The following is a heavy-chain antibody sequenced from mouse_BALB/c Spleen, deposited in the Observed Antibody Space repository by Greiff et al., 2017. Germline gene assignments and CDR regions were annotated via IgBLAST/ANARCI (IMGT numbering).Heavy chain of an antibody. CDR3: ASPTAMDY. CDR2: ISNGGGST. D-gene: IGHD2-10*01. Sequence: DVKLVESGGGLVQPGGSLKLSCATSGFTFSSYTMSWVRQPPEKRLEWVAYISNGGGSTYYPDTVTGRCTISRDKAKHTLYLHMSSLKSEDTAMYYGASPTAMDYWGQGTSVTVSS. CDR1: GFTFSSYT. V-gene: IGHV5-12-2*01. J-gene: IGHJ4*01.